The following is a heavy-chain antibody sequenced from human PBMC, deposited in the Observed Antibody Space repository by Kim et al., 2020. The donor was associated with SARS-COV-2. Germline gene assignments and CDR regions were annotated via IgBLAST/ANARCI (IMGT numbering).Heavy chain of an antibody. V-gene: IGHV3-15*01. J-gene: IGHJ6*02. CDR2: IKTKTDGGTT. Sequence: GGSLRLSCAASGFTFNNARMSWVRQAPGKGLEWVGRIKTKTDGGTTDYAAPVKGRFTISRDDSKTTLYLQMNSLKTEDTAVYYCTTEGGGNSDYYYGMDVWGQGTTVTVSS. CDR1: GFTFNNAR. D-gene: IGHD2-21*02. CDR3: TTEGGGNSDYYYGMDV.